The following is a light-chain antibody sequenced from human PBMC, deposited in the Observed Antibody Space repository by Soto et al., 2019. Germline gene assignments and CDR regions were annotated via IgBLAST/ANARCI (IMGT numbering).Light chain of an antibody. CDR2: EVS. CDR1: SSDVGRYNY. CDR3: TSYISSSIPVV. J-gene: IGLJ2*01. V-gene: IGLV2-14*01. Sequence: QSALTQPASVSGSPGQSITISCTGTSSDVGRYNYVSWYQHHPGKAPKVIIYEVSNRPSGVSNRFSGSKSGNTASLTISGLQAEDEADYYCTSYISSSIPVVFGGGTKLTVL.